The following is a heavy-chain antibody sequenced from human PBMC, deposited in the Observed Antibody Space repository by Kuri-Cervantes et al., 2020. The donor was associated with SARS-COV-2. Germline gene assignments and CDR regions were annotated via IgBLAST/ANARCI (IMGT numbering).Heavy chain of an antibody. J-gene: IGHJ6*03. CDR2: IIPIFGTA. V-gene: IGHV1-69*13. D-gene: IGHD2-2*01. CDR3: ARGVDCFSTSCYYEASFYYYYMDV. Sequence: SVKVSCKASGGTFSSYAISWVRQAPGQGLEWMGGIIPIFGTANYAQKFQGRVTITADESTSTAYTELSSLRSEDTAVYYCARGVDCFSTSCYYEASFYYYYMDVWGKGTTVTVSS. CDR1: GGTFSSYA.